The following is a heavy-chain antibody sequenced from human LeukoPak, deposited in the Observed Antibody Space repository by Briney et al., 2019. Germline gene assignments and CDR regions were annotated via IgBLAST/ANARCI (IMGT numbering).Heavy chain of an antibody. J-gene: IGHJ3*02. CDR1: GFTFSSYG. D-gene: IGHD2-21*02. CDR2: ISSSSSSYI. V-gene: IGHV3-21*01. CDR3: ARDKSHIVVVTKKKYDTFDI. Sequence: GGSLILSCAASGFTFSSYGMSWVRQAPGKGLEWVSSISSSSSSYIYYADSVKGRFTISRDNAKNSLYLQMNSLRAEDTAVYYCARDKSHIVVVTKKKYDTFDIWGQGTTVTVSS.